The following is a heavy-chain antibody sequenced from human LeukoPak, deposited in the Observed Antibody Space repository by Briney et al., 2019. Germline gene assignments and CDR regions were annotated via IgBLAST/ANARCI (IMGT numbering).Heavy chain of an antibody. CDR2: TYYSGST. V-gene: IGHV4-59*01. Sequence: TPSETLSLTCTVSGGSISSYYWSWIRQPPGKGLEWIGYTYYSGSTNYNPSLKSRVTISVDTSKNQFSLKLSSVTAADTAVYYCARFHEAGDFDYWGQGTLVTVSS. CDR1: GGSISSYY. D-gene: IGHD2-21*01. CDR3: ARFHEAGDFDY. J-gene: IGHJ4*02.